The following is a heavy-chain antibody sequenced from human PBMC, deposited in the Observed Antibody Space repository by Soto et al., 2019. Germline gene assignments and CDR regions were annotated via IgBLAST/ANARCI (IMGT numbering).Heavy chain of an antibody. J-gene: IGHJ2*01. CDR3: ARDRGEYASSWFWYFSH. V-gene: IGHV4-4*07. D-gene: IGHD6-13*01. Sequence: SETLSLTCSVSGASISSFNWNWVRQPAGKGPEWVGRLNIAGTINYNPSLKSRITMSMDTSKNQISLHLRSVTAADTAIYYCARDRGEYASSWFWYFSHWGHGTLVTVSS. CDR1: GASISSFN. CDR2: LNIAGTI.